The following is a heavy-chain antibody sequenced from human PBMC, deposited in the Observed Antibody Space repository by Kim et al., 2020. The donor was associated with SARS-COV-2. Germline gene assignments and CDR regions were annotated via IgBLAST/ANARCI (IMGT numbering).Heavy chain of an antibody. J-gene: IGHJ4*02. Sequence: KSRVTISVDTSKNQFSLKLSSVTAADTAEYYCARSFGITMIIVVTPWFFDYWGQGTLVTVSS. V-gene: IGHV4-30-2*04. D-gene: IGHD3-22*01. CDR3: ARSFGITMIIVVTPWFFDY.